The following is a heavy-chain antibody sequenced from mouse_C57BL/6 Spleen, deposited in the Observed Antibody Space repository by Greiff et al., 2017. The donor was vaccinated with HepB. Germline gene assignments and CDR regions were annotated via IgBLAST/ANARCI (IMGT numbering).Heavy chain of an antibody. J-gene: IGHJ4*01. CDR1: GFSLTSYG. CDR2: IWGDGST. D-gene: IGHD1-1*01. CDR3: AKSDSSSPYYAMDY. Sequence: VQVVESGPGLVAPSQSLSITCTVSGFSLTSYGVSWVRQQPGKGLEWLGVIWGDGSTNYHSAHISSLSTSKDNSKSQVYLKLNSLHTDDTAAYYGAKSDSSSPYYAMDYWGQGTSVTVSS. V-gene: IGHV2-3*01.